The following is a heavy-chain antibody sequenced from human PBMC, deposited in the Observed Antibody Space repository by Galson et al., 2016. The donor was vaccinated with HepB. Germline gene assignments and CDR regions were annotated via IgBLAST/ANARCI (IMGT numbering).Heavy chain of an antibody. D-gene: IGHD2-2*01. V-gene: IGHV4-4*02. CDR2: IYHSGDT. CDR1: GDSIGSDTNW. CDR3: ARARGTAAIPHYYGMDF. J-gene: IGHJ6*02. Sequence: SETLSLTCTVSGDSIGSDTNWWSWVRQPPGKGLEWIGEIYHSGDTNYNPSPKSRVTMSVDTSKSQFSLRLSSVTAADTAVYYCARARGTAAIPHYYGMDFWGQGTTVTVSS.